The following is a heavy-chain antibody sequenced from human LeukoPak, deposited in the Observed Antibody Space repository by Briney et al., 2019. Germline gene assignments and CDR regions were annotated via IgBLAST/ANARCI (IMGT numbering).Heavy chain of an antibody. Sequence: ASVKVSCKASGYTFINYGITWVRQAPGQGLEWMGWMNPNSGNTGYAQKFQGRVTMTRNTSISTAYMELSSLRSEDTAVYYCARVSSGGSRMNMVRGVTQPGYWGQGTLVTVSS. D-gene: IGHD3-10*01. CDR3: ARVSSGGSRMNMVRGVTQPGY. CDR1: GYTFINYG. J-gene: IGHJ4*02. V-gene: IGHV1-8*02. CDR2: MNPNSGNT.